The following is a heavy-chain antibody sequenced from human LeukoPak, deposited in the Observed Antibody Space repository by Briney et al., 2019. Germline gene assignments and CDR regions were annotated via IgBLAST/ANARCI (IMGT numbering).Heavy chain of an antibody. D-gene: IGHD3-9*01. J-gene: IGHJ4*02. CDR3: AKWGDYDILTGYYDSDY. CDR2: VSGRDDST. CDR1: GFTFSNYA. Sequence: GGSLRLSCAASGFTFSNYAMSWVRQAPGKGLEWVSAVSGRDDSTYYADSVKGRFTISRDTSKNTLYLQMDSLRAEDTAVYYCAKWGDYDILTGYYDSDYWGQGTLVTVSS. V-gene: IGHV3-23*01.